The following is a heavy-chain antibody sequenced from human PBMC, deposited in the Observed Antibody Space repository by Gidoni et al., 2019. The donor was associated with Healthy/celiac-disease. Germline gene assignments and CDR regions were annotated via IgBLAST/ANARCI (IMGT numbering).Heavy chain of an antibody. CDR1: GFTFSDYY. CDR2: ISSSGSTI. Sequence: QVQLVESGGGLVKPGGSLRLSCAASGFTFSDYYMSWIRQAPGKGLEWVSYISSSGSTIYYADSVKGRFTISRDNAKNSLYLQMNSLRAEDTAVYYCVRDFPPAEQQLVLVDYWGQGTLVTVSS. D-gene: IGHD6-13*01. CDR3: VRDFPPAEQQLVLVDY. J-gene: IGHJ4*02. V-gene: IGHV3-11*01.